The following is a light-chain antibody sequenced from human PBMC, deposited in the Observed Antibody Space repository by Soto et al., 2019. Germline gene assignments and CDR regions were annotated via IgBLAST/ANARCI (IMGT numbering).Light chain of an antibody. J-gene: IGKJ5*01. Sequence: ENVLTQSPGTLSFSPWERATLSCRASLSVSSYLAWYQQKPGQAPRLLIYDASNRATGIPARFSGSGSGTDFTLTISSLEPEDFAVYYCQQRSNWPRITFGQGTRLEIK. CDR3: QQRSNWPRIT. CDR2: DAS. V-gene: IGKV3-11*01. CDR1: LSVSSY.